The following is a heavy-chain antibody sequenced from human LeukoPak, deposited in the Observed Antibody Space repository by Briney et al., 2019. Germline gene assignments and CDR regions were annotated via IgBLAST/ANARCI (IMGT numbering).Heavy chain of an antibody. J-gene: IGHJ4*02. Sequence: SGGSLRLSCAASGFTFSSYAMSWVRQAPGKGLEWVSAISGSGGTTYYADSVKGRFTISRDNSKNTLYLQMNSLRAEDTAVYYCAVTRGVVFDYYDSSGYPYCFDYWGQGTLVTVSS. CDR2: ISGSGGTT. D-gene: IGHD3-22*01. V-gene: IGHV3-23*01. CDR3: AVTRGVVFDYYDSSGYPYCFDY. CDR1: GFTFSSYA.